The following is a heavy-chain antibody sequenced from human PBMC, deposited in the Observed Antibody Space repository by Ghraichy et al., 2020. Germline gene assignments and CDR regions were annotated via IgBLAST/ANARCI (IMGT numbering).Heavy chain of an antibody. J-gene: IGHJ6*03. CDR3: ARIPPIAERYYMDV. CDR2: IYTSGST. CDR1: GGSISSYY. Sequence: SETLSLTCTVSGGSISSYYWSWIRQPAGKGLEWIGRIYTSGSTNYNPSLKSRVTMSVDTSKNQFSLKLSSVTAADTAVYYCARIPPIAERYYMDVWGKGTTVTVSS. D-gene: IGHD1-26*01. V-gene: IGHV4-4*07.